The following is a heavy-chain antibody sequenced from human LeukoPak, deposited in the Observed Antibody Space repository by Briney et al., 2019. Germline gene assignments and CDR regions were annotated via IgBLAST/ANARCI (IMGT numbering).Heavy chain of an antibody. V-gene: IGHV4-39*01. CDR1: GGPISSSSYY. J-gene: IGHJ3*02. CDR3: ARGGIAPVAFDI. Sequence: SETLSLTCTVSGGPISSSSYYWGWIRQPPGKGLERIGSIYYSGSTYYNPSLKSRVTISVDTSKNQFSLKLSSVTAADTAVYYCARGGIAPVAFDIWGQGTMVTVSS. D-gene: IGHD6-13*01. CDR2: IYYSGST.